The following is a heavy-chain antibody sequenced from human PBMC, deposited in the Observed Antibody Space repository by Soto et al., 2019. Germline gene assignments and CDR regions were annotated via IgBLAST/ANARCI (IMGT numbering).Heavy chain of an antibody. J-gene: IGHJ4*02. CDR3: AHTGYYDLLTFDY. Sequence: SRPTLVNPTHTVTLTCSFSGFSLSSRKMGVGWIRQPPGKALEWLALIYWDDDKRYRPSLNNRLTITKDTSKNQVLLTMTNLDPVDTATYYCAHTGYYDLLTFDYWGQGTLVTVSS. D-gene: IGHD3-9*01. CDR2: IYWDDDK. V-gene: IGHV2-5*02. CDR1: GFSLSSRKMG.